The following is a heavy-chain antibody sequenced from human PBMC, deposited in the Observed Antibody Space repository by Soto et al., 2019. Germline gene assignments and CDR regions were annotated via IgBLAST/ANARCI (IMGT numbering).Heavy chain of an antibody. V-gene: IGHV1-46*03. CDR2: VNPSSGST. J-gene: IGHJ3*02. D-gene: IGHD3-22*01. CDR1: GYIFTKYY. CDR3: ARYYYDSSGHGHAFDI. Sequence: ASVKVSCKASGYIFTKYYIQWGRQAPGQGLEWMGIVNPSSGSTDYAQKFQGRVTMTRDTSTSTVYMELSSLRSEDAAVYYCARYYYDSSGHGHAFDIWGQGTMVTVSS.